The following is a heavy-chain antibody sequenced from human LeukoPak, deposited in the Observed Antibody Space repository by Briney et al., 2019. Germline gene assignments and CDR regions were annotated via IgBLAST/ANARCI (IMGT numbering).Heavy chain of an antibody. V-gene: IGHV3-30-3*01. J-gene: IGHJ4*02. Sequence: GSLRLSCAASGFTFSSYAMHWVRQAPGKGLEWVAVISYDGSNKYYADSVKGRFTISRDNSKNTLYLQMNSLRAEDTAVYYCARDSSGWLTFDYWGQGTLVTVSS. CDR2: ISYDGSNK. CDR3: ARDSSGWLTFDY. D-gene: IGHD6-19*01. CDR1: GFTFSSYA.